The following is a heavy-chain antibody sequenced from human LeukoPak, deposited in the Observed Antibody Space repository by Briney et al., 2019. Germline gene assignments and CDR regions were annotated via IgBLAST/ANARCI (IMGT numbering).Heavy chain of an antibody. CDR3: ARVSVLRYFDWLFLFDY. J-gene: IGHJ4*02. CDR2: IYSGGST. D-gene: IGHD3-9*01. Sequence: GGSLRLSCAASGFTVSSNYMSWVRQAPGKGLEWVSVIYSGGSTYYADSVKGRFTISRDNFKNTLYLQLNSLRAEDTAVYYCARVSVLRYFDWLFLFDYWGQGTLVTVSS. V-gene: IGHV3-66*01. CDR1: GFTVSSNY.